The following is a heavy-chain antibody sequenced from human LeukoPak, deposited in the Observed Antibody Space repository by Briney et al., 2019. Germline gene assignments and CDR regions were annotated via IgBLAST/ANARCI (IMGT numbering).Heavy chain of an antibody. CDR1: LFPFSNHW. CDR3: ARQQHSGSYGYFDY. J-gene: IGHJ4*02. CDR2: IKEDESEK. V-gene: IGHV3-7*01. Sequence: GGSLRLSCAASLFPFSNHWMSWVRQAPGKGLEWVANIKEDESEKYYVAPVKGRFTISRDNAKNSLYLQMNGLRVEDTAVYYCARQQHSGSYGYFDYWGQGTLVTVSS. D-gene: IGHD1-26*01.